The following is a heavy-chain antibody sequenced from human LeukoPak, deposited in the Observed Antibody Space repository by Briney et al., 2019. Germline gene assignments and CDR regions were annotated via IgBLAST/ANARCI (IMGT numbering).Heavy chain of an antibody. CDR1: GGSISSSSYY. CDR3: ARYGGPDLDY. J-gene: IGHJ4*02. D-gene: IGHD4-23*01. CDR2: IYYSGST. V-gene: IGHV4-39*01. Sequence: SETLSLTCTVSGGSISSSSYYWGWIRQPPGKGLEWIGSIYYSGSTYYNPSLKSRVTISVDTSKNQFSLKLSSVTAADTAVYYCARYGGPDLDYWGQGTLVTVSS.